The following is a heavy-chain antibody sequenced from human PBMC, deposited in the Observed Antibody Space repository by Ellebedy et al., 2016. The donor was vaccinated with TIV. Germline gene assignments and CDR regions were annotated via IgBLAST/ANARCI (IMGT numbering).Heavy chain of an antibody. J-gene: IGHJ3*01. Sequence: SLKISCAASGVTLDIYAVHWVRQVPGKGLEWVSGISDDSGSVGYADSVKGRFTISRDYAKNSFFLQMNSLRVEDTALYYCTKGLHSDWGAFDLWGQGTMVTVSS. CDR3: TKGLHSDWGAFDL. CDR2: ISDDSGSV. CDR1: GVTLDIYA. D-gene: IGHD7-27*01. V-gene: IGHV3-9*01.